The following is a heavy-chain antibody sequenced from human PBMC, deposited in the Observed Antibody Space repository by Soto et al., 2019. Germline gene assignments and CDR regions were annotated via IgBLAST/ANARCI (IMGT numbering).Heavy chain of an antibody. Sequence: ASVKVSCKVSGYTLTELSMHWVRQAPGKGLEWMGGFDPEDGETIYAQKFQGRVTMTEDTSTDTAYMELSSPRSEDTAVYYCATDPGDYLGFDYWGQGTLVTVSS. CDR1: GYTLTELS. D-gene: IGHD4-17*01. CDR2: FDPEDGET. CDR3: ATDPGDYLGFDY. J-gene: IGHJ4*02. V-gene: IGHV1-24*01.